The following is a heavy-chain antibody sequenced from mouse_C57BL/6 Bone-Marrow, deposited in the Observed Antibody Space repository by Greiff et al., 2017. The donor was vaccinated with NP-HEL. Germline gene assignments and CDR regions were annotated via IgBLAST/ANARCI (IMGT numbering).Heavy chain of an antibody. J-gene: IGHJ2*01. V-gene: IGHV1-59*01. Sequence: QVQLQQPGAELVRPGTSVKLSCKASGYTFTSYWMHWVKQRPGQGLEWIGVIDPSDSYPNYNQKFKGKATLTVDKSSSTAYMQLSSLTSEDSAVYSCVFYFYVSSYVDDYWGQGTTLTVSS. CDR1: GYTFTSYW. D-gene: IGHD1-1*01. CDR2: IDPSDSYP. CDR3: VFYFYVSSYVDDY.